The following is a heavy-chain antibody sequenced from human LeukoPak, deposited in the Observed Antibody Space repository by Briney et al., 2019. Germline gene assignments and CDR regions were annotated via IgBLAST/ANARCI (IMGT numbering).Heavy chain of an antibody. CDR2: ISYDGSNQ. D-gene: IGHD1-1*01. Sequence: GTSLRLSCAASGFTFSSYGMHWVRQAPGKGPEWVAGISYDGSNQYYADSVKGRFTISRDNSRNTLYVHMDSLRAEDTAVYYCAKGRGVLEYYFDYWGQGTLVPVSS. V-gene: IGHV3-30*18. J-gene: IGHJ4*02. CDR3: AKGRGVLEYYFDY. CDR1: GFTFSSYG.